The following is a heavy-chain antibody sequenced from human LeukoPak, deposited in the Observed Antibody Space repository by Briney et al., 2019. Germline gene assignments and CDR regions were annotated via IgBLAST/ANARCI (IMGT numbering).Heavy chain of an antibody. CDR2: IYYSGST. D-gene: IGHD3-10*01. CDR1: GGSISSYY. Sequence: SETLSLTCTVSGGSISSYYWSWIRQPPGKGLEWIGYIYYSGSTNYNPSLKSRVTISVDTSKNQFSLKLSSVTAADTAVYYCARGLNLYGSGSYYHWFDPWGQGTLVTVSS. V-gene: IGHV4-59*08. J-gene: IGHJ5*02. CDR3: ARGLNLYGSGSYYHWFDP.